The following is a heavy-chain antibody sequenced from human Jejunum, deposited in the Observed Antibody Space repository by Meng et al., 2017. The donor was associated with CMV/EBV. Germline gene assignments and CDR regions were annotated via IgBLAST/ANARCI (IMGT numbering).Heavy chain of an antibody. D-gene: IGHD3-3*01. CDR2: IHDTGST. CDR3: ARGSIFVSFDS. V-gene: IGHV4-30-4*08. CDR1: GGSIGSGDYY. Sequence: QGQLQESGPGLVKPSQTLSLTCSVSGGSIGSGDYYWSWIRQPPGKGLEWIGYIHDTGSTYYNPSLKSRVDISLGTSRNHFSLTLSSVTAEDTAMYFCARGSIFVSFDSWGQGTLVTVSS. J-gene: IGHJ4*02.